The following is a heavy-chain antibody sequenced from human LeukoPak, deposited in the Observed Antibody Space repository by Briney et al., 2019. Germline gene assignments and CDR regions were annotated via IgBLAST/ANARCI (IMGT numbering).Heavy chain of an antibody. V-gene: IGHV4-39*01. CDR1: GGSISSSSYY. D-gene: IGHD3-16*01. CDR2: IYYSGST. CDR3: ARTDWGSFDY. Sequence: SETLSLTCTVSGGSISSSSYYWGWIRQPPGTGLEWIGSIYYSGSTYYNPSLKSRVTISVDTSKNQFSLKLSSVTAADTAVYYCARTDWGSFDYWGQGTLVTVSS. J-gene: IGHJ4*02.